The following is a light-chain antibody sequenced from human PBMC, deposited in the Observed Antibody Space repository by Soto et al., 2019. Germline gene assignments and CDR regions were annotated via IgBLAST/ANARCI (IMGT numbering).Light chain of an antibody. CDR1: VGPYNY. V-gene: IGLV2-14*01. CDR3: TSFTTNDTGI. J-gene: IGLJ1*01. CDR2: EAT. Sequence: QSVLTQPASVSGSPGQSITISCTDVGPYNYVSWYQHYPGKAPKLIIYEATLRPSEVSHRFSGSKSGNTASLTISGLRDEDEADYYCTSFTTNDTGIFGTGTRSPS.